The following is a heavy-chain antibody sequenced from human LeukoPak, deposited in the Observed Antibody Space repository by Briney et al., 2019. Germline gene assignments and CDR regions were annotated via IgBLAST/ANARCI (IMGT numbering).Heavy chain of an antibody. CDR2: ISSSSSYI. J-gene: IGHJ4*02. D-gene: IGHD4-17*01. CDR3: ATGSPSYDYGDYFDY. Sequence: GGSLRLSCAASGFTFSSYSMTWVRQAPGKGLEWVSSISSSSSYIYYADSVKGRFTISRDNARNSLYLQMNSLRAEDTAVYYCATGSPSYDYGDYFDYWGQGTLVTVSS. CDR1: GFTFSSYS. V-gene: IGHV3-21*01.